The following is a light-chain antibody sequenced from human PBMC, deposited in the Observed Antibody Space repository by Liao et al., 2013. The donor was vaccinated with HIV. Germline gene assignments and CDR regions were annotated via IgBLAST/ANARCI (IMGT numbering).Light chain of an antibody. J-gene: IGLJ2*01. CDR2: QDT. CDR3: QAWDSSTAVI. Sequence: SYELTQPPSVSVSPGQTASITCSGDNLGDKYASWYQQKPGQSPVLVIYQDTRRPSGIPERFSGSNSGTTATLTISGTQTMDEADYYCQAWDSSTAVIFGGGTKLNVL. V-gene: IGLV3-1*01. CDR1: NLGDKY.